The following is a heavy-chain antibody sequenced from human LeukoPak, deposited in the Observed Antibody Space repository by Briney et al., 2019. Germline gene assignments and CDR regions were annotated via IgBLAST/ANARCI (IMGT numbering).Heavy chain of an antibody. V-gene: IGHV1-46*01. CDR1: GYTFTSYY. Sequence: GASVTVSCKASGYTFTSYYMHWVRQAPGQGLEWMGIINPSGGSTSYAQKFQGRVTMTRDMSTSTVYMELSSLRSEDTAVYYCARELLLWFGEELTRIGYFDYWGQGTLVTVSS. D-gene: IGHD3-10*01. CDR3: ARELLLWFGEELTRIGYFDY. J-gene: IGHJ4*02. CDR2: INPSGGST.